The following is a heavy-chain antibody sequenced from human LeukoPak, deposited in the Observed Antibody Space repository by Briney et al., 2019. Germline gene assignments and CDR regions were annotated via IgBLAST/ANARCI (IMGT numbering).Heavy chain of an antibody. J-gene: IGHJ3*02. CDR3: AREMIYYDSSGYYLGAFDI. CDR1: GGSIRSSYYY. Sequence: PSETLSLTCTVSGGSIRSSYYYWGWIRQPPGKGLEWIGSIYDSGSTYYNPSLKSRVTISVGTSKNQFSLKLSSVTAADTAVYYCAREMIYYDSSGYYLGAFDIWGQGTMVTVSS. V-gene: IGHV4-39*07. D-gene: IGHD3-22*01. CDR2: IYDSGST.